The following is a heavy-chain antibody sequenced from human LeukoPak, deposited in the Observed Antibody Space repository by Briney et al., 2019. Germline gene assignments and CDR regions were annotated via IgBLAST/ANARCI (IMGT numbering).Heavy chain of an antibody. Sequence: GGSLRLSCAASGFTFSSYEMNWVRQAPGKGLGWVSYISSSGSTIYYADSVKGRFTISRDNAKNSLYLQMNSLRAEDTAVYYCASKYSSGWYGMDYWGQGTLVTVSS. D-gene: IGHD6-19*01. V-gene: IGHV3-48*03. J-gene: IGHJ4*02. CDR2: ISSSGSTI. CDR1: GFTFSSYE. CDR3: ASKYSSGWYGMDY.